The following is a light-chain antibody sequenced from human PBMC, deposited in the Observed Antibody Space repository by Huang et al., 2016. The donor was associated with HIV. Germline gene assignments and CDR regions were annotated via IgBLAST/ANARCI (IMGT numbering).Light chain of an antibody. V-gene: IGKV3-15*01. Sequence: EVLMTQSPVTLSESPGGRVTITCWASQSVRDNLAWFQQKPGQAPRLLFHGSSTRATGVPARFSGSGSGTGFTLTITSLQSEDYAVYYCQQYYTWPRTFGQGTRVE. J-gene: IGKJ1*01. CDR1: QSVRDN. CDR2: GSS. CDR3: QQYYTWPRT.